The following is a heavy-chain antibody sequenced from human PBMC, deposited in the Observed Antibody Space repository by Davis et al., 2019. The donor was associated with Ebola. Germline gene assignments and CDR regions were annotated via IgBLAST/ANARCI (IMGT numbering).Heavy chain of an antibody. D-gene: IGHD4-11*01. J-gene: IGHJ4*02. V-gene: IGHV3-11*06. CDR3: ARRRSVTTGFDY. CDR1: GFTFSDYY. CDR2: ISSSSSYT. Sequence: GGSLRLSCAASGFTFSDYYMSWIRQAPGKGLEWVSYISSSSSYTNYADSVKGRFTISRDNAKNSLYLQMNSLRAEDTAVYYCARRRSVTTGFDYWGQGTLVTVSS.